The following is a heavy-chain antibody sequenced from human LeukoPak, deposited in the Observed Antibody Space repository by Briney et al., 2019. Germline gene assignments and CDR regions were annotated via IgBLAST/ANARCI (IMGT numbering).Heavy chain of an antibody. J-gene: IGHJ2*01. CDR1: GYSFTSYW. D-gene: IGHD6-13*01. Sequence: GESLKISCKGSGYSFTSYWIGWVRQMPGKGLEWMGIIYPGDSDTRYSPSFQGQVTISADKSISTAYLQWSSLKASDTAMYYCARRYSSSWYIWYFDLWGRGTLVTVSS. CDR3: ARRYSSSWYIWYFDL. CDR2: IYPGDSDT. V-gene: IGHV5-51*01.